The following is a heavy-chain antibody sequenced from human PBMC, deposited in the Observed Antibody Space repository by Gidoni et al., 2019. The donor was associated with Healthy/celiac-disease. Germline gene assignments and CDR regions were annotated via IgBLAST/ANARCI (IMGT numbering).Heavy chain of an antibody. CDR2: IKDGNGNT. CDR1: GYTFTSYA. V-gene: IGHV1-3*01. D-gene: IGHD3-3*01. Sequence: QVQLVQSGAEVKKPGASVTVSCKASGYTFTSYAMHWVRQAPEQRLEWMGWIKDGNGNTKDPQKFQGRVTITRNTSASTAYMELNSLRSEDTAVYYCARAPHDFWSGYPNLNWFDPWGQGTLVTVSS. J-gene: IGHJ5*02. CDR3: ARAPHDFWSGYPNLNWFDP.